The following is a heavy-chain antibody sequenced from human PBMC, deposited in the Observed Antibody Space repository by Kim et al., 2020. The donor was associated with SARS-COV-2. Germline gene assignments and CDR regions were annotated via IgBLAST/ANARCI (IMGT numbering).Heavy chain of an antibody. V-gene: IGHV1-46*01. CDR3: ANEYIAAAGTSFIDY. Sequence: ASVKVSCKASGYTFTSYYMHWVRQAPGQGLEWMGIINPSGGSTSYAQKFQGRVTMTRDTSTSTVYMELSSLRSEDTAVYYCANEYIAAAGTSFIDYWGQGTLVTVSS. J-gene: IGHJ4*02. CDR1: GYTFTSYY. D-gene: IGHD6-13*01. CDR2: INPSGGST.